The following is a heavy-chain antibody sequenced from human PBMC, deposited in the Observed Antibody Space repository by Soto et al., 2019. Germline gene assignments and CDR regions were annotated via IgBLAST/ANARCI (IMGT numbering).Heavy chain of an antibody. D-gene: IGHD6-13*01. V-gene: IGHV4-28*01. CDR3: ARKPRLAAAEIDY. CDR1: DYSISSDSNW. Sequence: SETLSLTCAVSDYSISSDSNWWGWIRQPPGKGLEWIGYIHYSVSTYYNPSLKSRVTMSVDTAKSQFSLKLRSVTAVDTAVYYCARKPRLAAAEIDYWGQGVLVTVSS. CDR2: IHYSVST. J-gene: IGHJ4*02.